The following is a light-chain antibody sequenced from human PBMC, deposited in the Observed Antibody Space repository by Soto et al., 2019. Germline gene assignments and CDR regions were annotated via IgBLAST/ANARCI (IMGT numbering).Light chain of an antibody. Sequence: QSVLTQPAAVSGSPGQSITLSCTGTSSDVGGYNFVSWYQQYPGKVPKLVIYEVTHRPSGVSNRFSGSKSGNTASLTISGLQAEDEADYYCSSYTTTTTPVLFGGGTQLTVL. CDR1: SSDVGGYNF. CDR3: SSYTTTTTPVL. CDR2: EVT. V-gene: IGLV2-14*01. J-gene: IGLJ2*01.